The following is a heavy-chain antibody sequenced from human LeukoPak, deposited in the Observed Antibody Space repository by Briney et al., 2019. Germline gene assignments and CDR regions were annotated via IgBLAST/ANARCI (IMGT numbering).Heavy chain of an antibody. CDR1: GGTFSSYA. V-gene: IGHV1-69*05. D-gene: IGHD2-15*01. CDR3: ARDKREYCSGGSCYPEYYFDY. Sequence: ASVKVSCKASGGTFSSYAISWVRQAPGQGLEWMGGIIPILGTANYAQKFQGRVTITTDESTSTAYMELSSLRSDDTAVYYCARDKREYCSGGSCYPEYYFDYWGQGTLVTVSS. CDR2: IIPILGTA. J-gene: IGHJ4*02.